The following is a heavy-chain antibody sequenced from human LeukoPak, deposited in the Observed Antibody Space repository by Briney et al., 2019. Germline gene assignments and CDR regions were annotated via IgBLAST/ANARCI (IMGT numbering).Heavy chain of an antibody. V-gene: IGHV3-30-3*01. Sequence: PGRSLRLSCAASGFTFSTHAMHRVRQAPGKGLEWVALILYDGSNKHYADSVKGRFTISRDNSKNTLYLQMNSLRAEDTAVYYCARIPYGSGTYTDYWGQGTLVTVSS. CDR2: ILYDGSNK. CDR3: ARIPYGSGTYTDY. J-gene: IGHJ4*02. D-gene: IGHD3-10*01. CDR1: GFTFSTHA.